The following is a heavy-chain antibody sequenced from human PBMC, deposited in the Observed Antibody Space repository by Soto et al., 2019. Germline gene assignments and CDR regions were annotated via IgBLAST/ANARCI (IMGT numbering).Heavy chain of an antibody. V-gene: IGHV4-34*01. Sequence: SETLSLTCAVYVGSFSDYYWSWIRQPPGKGLEWIGEINHSGSTKYNPSLKSRVTISVDTSKNQFSLKLSSVTAADTAVYYCVRGEISGWYFDYWGQGTLVT. J-gene: IGHJ4*02. D-gene: IGHD6-19*01. CDR2: INHSGST. CDR3: VRGEISGWYFDY. CDR1: VGSFSDYY.